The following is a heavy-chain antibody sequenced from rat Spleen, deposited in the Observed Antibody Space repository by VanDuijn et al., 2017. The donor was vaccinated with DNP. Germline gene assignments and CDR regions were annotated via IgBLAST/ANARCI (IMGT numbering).Heavy chain of an antibody. J-gene: IGHJ4*01. Sequence: EVQLVESGGGLVQPGRSLKLSCAASGFTFSDYAMAWVRQAPKKGLEWVATISFDGSRTYSRDSVKGRFTISRDNAKSTLYLQMDSLRSEDTSTYYCAIYLQTGRAWGQGTSVTVSS. CDR1: GFTFSDYA. V-gene: IGHV5-17*01. CDR3: AIYLQTGRA. D-gene: IGHD1-2*01. CDR2: ISFDGSRT.